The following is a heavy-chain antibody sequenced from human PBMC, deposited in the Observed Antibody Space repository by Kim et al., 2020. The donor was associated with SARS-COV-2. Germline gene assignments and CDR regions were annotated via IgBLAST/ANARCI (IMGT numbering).Heavy chain of an antibody. Sequence: GGSLRLSCAASGFTFISYGMHWVRQAPGKGLEWVAVISYDGSNKYYADSVKGRFTISRDNSKNTLYLQMNSLRAEDTAVYYCAKAKPVYYYGSGSYIDYWGQGTLVTVSS. CDR3: AKAKPVYYYGSGSYIDY. V-gene: IGHV3-30*18. CDR1: GFTFISYG. J-gene: IGHJ4*02. CDR2: ISYDGSNK. D-gene: IGHD3-10*01.